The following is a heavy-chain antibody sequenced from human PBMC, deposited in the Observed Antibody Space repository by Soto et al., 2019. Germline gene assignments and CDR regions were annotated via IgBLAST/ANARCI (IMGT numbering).Heavy chain of an antibody. J-gene: IGHJ6*02. CDR2: IGTAGDT. D-gene: IGHD2-21*02. CDR3: ARSAKPSGDTRDYYGMDV. Sequence: GGSLRLSCAASGFTFSSYWMHWVRQATGKGLEWVSAIGTAGDTYYPGSVKGRFTISRENAKNSLYLQMNSLRAEDTAVYYCARSAKPSGDTRDYYGMDVWGQGTTVTVSS. CDR1: GFTFSSYW. V-gene: IGHV3-13*01.